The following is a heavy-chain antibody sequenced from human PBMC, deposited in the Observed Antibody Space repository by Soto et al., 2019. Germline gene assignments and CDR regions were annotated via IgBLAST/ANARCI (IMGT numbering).Heavy chain of an antibody. CDR1: GGSISSSSYY. J-gene: IGHJ5*02. D-gene: IGHD3-9*01. V-gene: IGHV4-39*01. CDR3: VSAYDILTGYYKVSNWFDP. CDR2: IYYSGST. Sequence: SETLSLTCTVSGGSISSSSYYWGWIRQPPGKGLEWIGSIYYSGSTYYNKSLKSRVTISVDTSKKQFSMKLSSVTAADTAVYYCVSAYDILTGYYKVSNWFDPWGQGTLVTVSS.